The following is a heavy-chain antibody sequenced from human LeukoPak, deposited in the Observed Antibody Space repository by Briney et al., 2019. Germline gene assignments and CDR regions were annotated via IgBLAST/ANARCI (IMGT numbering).Heavy chain of an antibody. V-gene: IGHV3-30*04. CDR3: ARDLRHEKWELRDC. Sequence: QTGGSLRLSCVASGFAFTSYPMHWVRQAPGKGLERLALISYDGSNKDYADSVKGRFTVSRDNSRNTLYLQMISLRAEDTAVYYCARDLRHEKWELRDCWGQGTLVTVSS. CDR2: ISYDGSNK. D-gene: IGHD1-26*01. J-gene: IGHJ4*02. CDR1: GFAFTSYP.